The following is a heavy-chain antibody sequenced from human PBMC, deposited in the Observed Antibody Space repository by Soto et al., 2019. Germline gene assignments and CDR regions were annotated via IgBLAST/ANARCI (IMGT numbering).Heavy chain of an antibody. V-gene: IGHV1-18*04. CDR1: GYTFTSYG. Sequence: ASVKVSCKASGYTFTSYGISWVRQAPGQGLEWMGWISAYNGNTNYAQKLQGRVTMTTDTSTSTAYMELRSLRSDDTAVYYCAREGYYYDSRGQLFVDDYWGQGNLVTGSS. J-gene: IGHJ4*02. CDR2: ISAYNGNT. CDR3: AREGYYYDSRGQLFVDDY. D-gene: IGHD3-22*01.